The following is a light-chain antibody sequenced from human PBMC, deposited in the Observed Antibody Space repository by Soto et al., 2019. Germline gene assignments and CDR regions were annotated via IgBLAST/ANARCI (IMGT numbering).Light chain of an antibody. J-gene: IGKJ1*01. CDR3: QQRSTWPWT. CDR2: DSS. CDR1: QSVSIY. V-gene: IGKV3-11*01. Sequence: IVLTQSPATLSLSPGERATLSCRASQSVSIYLAWYQQKPGQAPRLLIYDSSNRATGIPARFSGSGSGTDLTLTISSLEPEDSAVYYCQQRSTWPWTVGQGTKVKIK.